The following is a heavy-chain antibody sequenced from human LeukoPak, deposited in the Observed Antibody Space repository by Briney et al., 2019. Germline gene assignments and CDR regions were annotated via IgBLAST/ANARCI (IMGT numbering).Heavy chain of an antibody. CDR1: GFTFSSNG. D-gene: IGHD2-2*01. V-gene: IGHV3-NL1*01. CDR3: ARGPYGPYQLPPFDY. J-gene: IGHJ4*02. CDR2: IYSGGTT. Sequence: GGSLRLSCAASGFTFSSNGMHWVRQAPGKGLEWVSVIYSGGTTYYADSVKGRFTISRDNSKNTLYLQMNSLRAEDTAVYYCARGPYGPYQLPPFDYWGQGTLVTVSS.